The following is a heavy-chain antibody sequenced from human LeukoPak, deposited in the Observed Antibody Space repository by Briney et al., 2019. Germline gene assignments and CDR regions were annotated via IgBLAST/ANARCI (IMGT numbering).Heavy chain of an antibody. V-gene: IGHV3-23*01. J-gene: IGHJ4*02. CDR3: ARGEMATISLDY. D-gene: IGHD5-24*01. CDR2: ISGSGGST. Sequence: GGSLRLSCAASGFTFSSYAMSWVRQAPGKGLEWVSAISGSGGSTYYADSVKGRFIIYRDNSKNTLYLQMNSLRAEDTAVYYCARGEMATISLDYWGQGTLVTVSS. CDR1: GFTFSSYA.